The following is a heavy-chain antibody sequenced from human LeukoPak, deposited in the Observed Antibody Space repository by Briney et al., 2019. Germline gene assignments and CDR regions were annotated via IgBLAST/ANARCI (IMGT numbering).Heavy chain of an antibody. CDR1: GDSISNGGYS. V-gene: IGHV4-39*01. D-gene: IGHD4-17*01. J-gene: IGHJ4*02. CDR3: ARGPSYGDYVPY. Sequence: PSETLSLTCTVSGDSISNGGYSWAWLRQPPGTGLEWIGSIYYTGSTYYNLSLKSRVTMSVDTSKNQFSLKLSSVTAADTAVYYCARGPSYGDYVPYWGQGTLVTVSS. CDR2: IYYTGST.